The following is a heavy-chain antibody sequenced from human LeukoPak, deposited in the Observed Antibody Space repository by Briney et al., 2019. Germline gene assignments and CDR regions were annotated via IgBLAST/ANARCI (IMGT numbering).Heavy chain of an antibody. CDR1: GGSISSYY. V-gene: IGHV4-4*07. D-gene: IGHD3-10*01. CDR3: ARDEGVRGARLFDP. CDR2: IYTSGST. Sequence: SETLSFTCTVSGGSISSYYWSWIRQPAGKGLEWIGRIYTSGSTNYNPSLKSRVTMSVDTSKNQFSLKLSSVTAADTAVYYCARDEGVRGARLFDPWGQGTLVTVSS. J-gene: IGHJ5*02.